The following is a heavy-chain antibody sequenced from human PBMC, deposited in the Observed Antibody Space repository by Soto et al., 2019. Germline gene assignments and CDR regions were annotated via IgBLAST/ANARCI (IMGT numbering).Heavy chain of an antibody. Sequence: GGSLRLSCAASGFTFSSYAMSWVRQAPGKGLEWVSAISGSGGSTYYADSVTGRFTISRDNSKNTLYLQMNSLRAEDTAVYDCAKGAAEWGGFFDYWGQGTLVTVSS. CDR1: GFTFSSYA. CDR3: AKGAAEWGGFFDY. D-gene: IGHD1-26*01. CDR2: ISGSGGST. V-gene: IGHV3-23*01. J-gene: IGHJ4*02.